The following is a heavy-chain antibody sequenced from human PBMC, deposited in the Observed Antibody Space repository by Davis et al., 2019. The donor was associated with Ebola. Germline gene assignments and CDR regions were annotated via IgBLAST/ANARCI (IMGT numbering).Heavy chain of an antibody. CDR3: AKGTMIFDYSMDV. Sequence: SLKISCAVSGFRVHESSMHWVRQAPGKGLEWVACMRWNGNGVAYADSVKGRFIISRDSATNSLYLQMNSLRHEDTALYYCAKGTMIFDYSMDVWGKGTTVTVSS. J-gene: IGHJ6*04. D-gene: IGHD3/OR15-3a*01. CDR2: MRWNGNGV. V-gene: IGHV3-9*01. CDR1: GFRVHESS.